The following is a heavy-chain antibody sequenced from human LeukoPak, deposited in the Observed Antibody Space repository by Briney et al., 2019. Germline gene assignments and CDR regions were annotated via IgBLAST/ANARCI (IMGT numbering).Heavy chain of an antibody. CDR1: GHTFTSYG. Sequence: VASVKVSCKASGHTFTSYGISWVRQAPGQGLEWMGWISAYNGNTNFAQKLQGRVTMTTDTSTSTAYMDLRSLRSDDTAVYYCARDQAATNTQVRFCLDWGQGTLVTVSS. D-gene: IGHD3-9*01. CDR2: ISAYNGNT. CDR3: ARDQAATNTQVRFCLD. V-gene: IGHV1-18*01. J-gene: IGHJ4*02.